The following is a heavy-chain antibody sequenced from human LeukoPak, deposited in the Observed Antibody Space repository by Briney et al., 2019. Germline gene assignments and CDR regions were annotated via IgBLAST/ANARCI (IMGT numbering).Heavy chain of an antibody. CDR1: GFTFSSYA. CDR3: AKDEVLRYFDSLGAGFDY. D-gene: IGHD3-9*01. CDR2: ISYDGSNK. J-gene: IGHJ4*02. V-gene: IGHV3-30-3*01. Sequence: GRSLRLSCAASGFTFSSYAMHWVRQAPGKGLEWVAVISYDGSNKYYADSVKGRFTISRDNSKNTLYLQMNSLRAEDTAVYYCAKDEVLRYFDSLGAGFDYWGQGTLVTVSS.